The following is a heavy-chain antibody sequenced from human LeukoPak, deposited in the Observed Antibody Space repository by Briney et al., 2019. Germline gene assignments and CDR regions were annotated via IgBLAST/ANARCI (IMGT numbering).Heavy chain of an antibody. CDR3: ARGQLLFDY. CDR2: IWYDGNKK. J-gene: IGHJ4*02. CDR1: GFTFSRYG. D-gene: IGHD2-2*01. Sequence: PGRSLRLSCAASGFTFSRYGLHWVRQAPGKGLEWVAVIWYDGNKKYYADSVKGRFTISRDNSKNTLYLQMNSLRAEDTAVYYCARGQLLFDYWGQGTLVTVSS. V-gene: IGHV3-33*01.